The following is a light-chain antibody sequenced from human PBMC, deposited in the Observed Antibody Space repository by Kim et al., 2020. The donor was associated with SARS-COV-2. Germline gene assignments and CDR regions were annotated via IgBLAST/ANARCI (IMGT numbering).Light chain of an antibody. J-gene: IGKJ4*01. Sequence: TSVGARVPITCRARQDIGNYLAWYQQKPGKVPKLLIYAATTLQSGVPSRFSGSGSVTDFTLTISSLQPEDVATYYCQKYNTVPLTFGGGTKVDIK. V-gene: IGKV1-27*01. CDR1: QDIGNY. CDR3: QKYNTVPLT. CDR2: AAT.